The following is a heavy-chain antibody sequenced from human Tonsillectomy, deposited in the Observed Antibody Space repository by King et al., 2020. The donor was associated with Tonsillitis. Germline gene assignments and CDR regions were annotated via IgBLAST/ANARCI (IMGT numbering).Heavy chain of an antibody. CDR2: ISGSGDIT. J-gene: IGHJ4*02. V-gene: IGHV3-23*04. CDR3: GKGCWGTVFDF. CDR1: GFTFSSYA. Sequence: VQLVESGGGLVQPGGSLRLSCAASGFTFSSYAMNWVRQAPGKGLEWVSTISGSGDITYYADSVKGRFTVSRDNSMSTLYLQINSLRVGDTAIYYCGKGCWGTVFDFWGQGTLVTVSS. D-gene: IGHD7-27*01.